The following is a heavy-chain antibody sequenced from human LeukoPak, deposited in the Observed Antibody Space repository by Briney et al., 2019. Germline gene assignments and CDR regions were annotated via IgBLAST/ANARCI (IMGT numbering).Heavy chain of an antibody. V-gene: IGHV1-24*01. CDR3: ATELSSGWQKYYFDY. D-gene: IGHD6-19*01. CDR2: FDPEDGET. J-gene: IGHJ4*02. CDR1: GYTLTELS. Sequence: ASVKVSCKVSGYTLTELSMHWVRQAPGKGLEWMGGFDPEDGETIYAQKFQGRVAMTEDTSTDTAYMELSSLRSEDTAVYYCATELSSGWQKYYFDYWGQGTLVTVSS.